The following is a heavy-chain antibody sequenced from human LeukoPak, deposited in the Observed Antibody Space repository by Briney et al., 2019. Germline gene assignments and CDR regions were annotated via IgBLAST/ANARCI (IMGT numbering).Heavy chain of an antibody. CDR2: INSDGFST. D-gene: IGHD1-26*01. CDR3: ARGTSGGYFDY. J-gene: IGHJ4*02. CDR1: GCTISSFW. Sequence: AESLRLSCAASGCTISSFWIHWFRHVPGKGLVWFSRINSDGFSTSYADSVKGRFTISRDNAKNTLYLQMNSLTAEDTAVYYCARGTSGGYFDYWGQGTLVTVSS. V-gene: IGHV3-74*01.